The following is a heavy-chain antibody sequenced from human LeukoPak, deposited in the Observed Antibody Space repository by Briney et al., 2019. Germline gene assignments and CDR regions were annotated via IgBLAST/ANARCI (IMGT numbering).Heavy chain of an antibody. J-gene: IGHJ4*02. D-gene: IGHD2-2*01. CDR1: GYTFTGYY. Sequence: ASVKVSCKASGYTFTGYYMHWVRQAPGQGLEWMGWINPNSGGTNYAQKFQGRVTMTRDTSISTAYMELSRLRSEDTAVYYCATDNFYCSSTSCARGGLYWGQGTLVTVSS. CDR2: INPNSGGT. V-gene: IGHV1-2*02. CDR3: ATDNFYCSSTSCARGGLY.